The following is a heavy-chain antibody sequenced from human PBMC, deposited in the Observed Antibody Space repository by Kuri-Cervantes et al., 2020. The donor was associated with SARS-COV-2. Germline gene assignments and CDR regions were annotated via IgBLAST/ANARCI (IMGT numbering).Heavy chain of an antibody. V-gene: IGHV3-48*04. Sequence: GGSLRLSCAASGFTFSSYSMNWVRQAPGKGLEWVSYISSSSSTIYYADSVKGRFTISRDNAKNSLYLQMNSLRAEDTAVYYCARDLIRIRYYDGSGPTSAFDIWGQGTMVTVSS. D-gene: IGHD3-22*01. CDR1: GFTFSSYS. CDR3: ARDLIRIRYYDGSGPTSAFDI. CDR2: ISSSSSTI. J-gene: IGHJ3*02.